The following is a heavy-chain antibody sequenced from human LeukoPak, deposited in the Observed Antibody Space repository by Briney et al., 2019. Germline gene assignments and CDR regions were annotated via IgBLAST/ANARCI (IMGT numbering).Heavy chain of an antibody. CDR3: TRRVGDSYFYGMDV. Sequence: SVKVSCKASGYTFTSYGISWVRQAPGQGLEWMGRIIPILGIANYAQKFQGRVTITADKSTSTAYMELSSLRSEDTAVYYCTRRVGDSYFYGMDVWGQGTPVTVSS. J-gene: IGHJ6*02. CDR1: GYTFTSYG. CDR2: IIPILGIA. V-gene: IGHV1-69*04. D-gene: IGHD5/OR15-5a*01.